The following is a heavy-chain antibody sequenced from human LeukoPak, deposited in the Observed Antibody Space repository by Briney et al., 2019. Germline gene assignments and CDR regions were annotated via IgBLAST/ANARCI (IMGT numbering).Heavy chain of an antibody. CDR1: GFTFSIYW. V-gene: IGHV3-74*01. J-gene: IGHJ5*02. Sequence: GGSLRLSCAASGFTFSIYWMHWVRQASGKGLVWVSRVNSDGSSTTYADSVKGRFTISRDNAKNTLYLQMNSLRVEDTAVYYCARDEGGYIYGPNWFDPWGQGTLVTVSS. D-gene: IGHD5-18*01. CDR3: ARDEGGYIYGPNWFDP. CDR2: VNSDGSST.